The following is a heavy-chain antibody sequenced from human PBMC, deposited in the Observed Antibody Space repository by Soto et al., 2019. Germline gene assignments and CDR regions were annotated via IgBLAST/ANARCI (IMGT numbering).Heavy chain of an antibody. CDR3: AHSRLAYSGFDFEESLNWFDP. Sequence: QITLKESGPTLVKPTQTLTLTCTFSGFSLSTSAVGVGWIRQPPGKALEWLALIYWDDDKRYSPSLKSRLTITKDTSKNHVVLTMTSMDPVDTATYYCAHSRLAYSGFDFEESLNWFDPWGQGTLVTVSS. V-gene: IGHV2-5*02. J-gene: IGHJ5*02. D-gene: IGHD5-12*01. CDR2: IYWDDDK. CDR1: GFSLSTSAVG.